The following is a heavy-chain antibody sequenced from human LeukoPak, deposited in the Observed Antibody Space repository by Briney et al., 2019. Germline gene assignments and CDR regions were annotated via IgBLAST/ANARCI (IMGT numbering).Heavy chain of an antibody. Sequence: GGSLRLSCAASGFTVSSNYMGWVRQAPGKGLEWVSSISGSGDSTCYADSVKGRFTISRDNAKNSLYLQMNSLRAEDTAVYYCARDPNGSVGDPFDYWGQGTLVTVSS. CDR2: ISGSGDST. V-gene: IGHV3-21*01. CDR3: ARDPNGSVGDPFDY. D-gene: IGHD3-16*01. CDR1: GFTVSSNY. J-gene: IGHJ4*02.